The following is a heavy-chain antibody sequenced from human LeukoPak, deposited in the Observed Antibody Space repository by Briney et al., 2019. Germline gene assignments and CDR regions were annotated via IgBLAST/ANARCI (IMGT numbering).Heavy chain of an antibody. Sequence: ASVKVSCKASGYTFTSYGISWVRQAPGQGLEWMGWISAYNGNTNYAQKLQGRVTMTTDTSTSTAYMELRSLRSDDTAVYYCARDFGKIQLWFGAWFDPWGQGTLVTVSS. V-gene: IGHV1-18*01. CDR2: ISAYNGNT. J-gene: IGHJ5*02. CDR3: ARDFGKIQLWFGAWFDP. D-gene: IGHD5-18*01. CDR1: GYTFTSYG.